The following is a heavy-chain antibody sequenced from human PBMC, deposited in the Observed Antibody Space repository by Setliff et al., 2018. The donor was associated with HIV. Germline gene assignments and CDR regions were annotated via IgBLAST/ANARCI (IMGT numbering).Heavy chain of an antibody. Sequence: SETLSLTCIVSGGSNSTTSYYWGWIRQPPGKGLEWIGSIYYSGSTYYNPSLKSRVTISVDTSKNQFSLKLSSVTVADTAVYYCARLTLYSSSWYGTRDYFDYWGQGTLVTVSS. J-gene: IGHJ4*02. D-gene: IGHD6-13*01. CDR3: ARLTLYSSSWYGTRDYFDY. V-gene: IGHV4-39*01. CDR1: GGSNSTTSYY. CDR2: IYYSGST.